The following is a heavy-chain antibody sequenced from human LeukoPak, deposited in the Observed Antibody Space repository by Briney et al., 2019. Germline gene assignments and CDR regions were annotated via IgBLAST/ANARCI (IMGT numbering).Heavy chain of an antibody. CDR2: ISGSGGST. Sequence: TGGSLRLSCAASGFTFSSYAMSWVRQAPGKGLEWVSAISGSGGSTYYADSVKGRFTISRDNSKNTLYLQMNSLRAEDTAVYYCAKVFYRNYYDSSGLFEVPEFDPWGQGTLVTVSS. CDR1: GFTFSSYA. J-gene: IGHJ5*02. D-gene: IGHD3-22*01. CDR3: AKVFYRNYYDSSGLFEVPEFDP. V-gene: IGHV3-23*01.